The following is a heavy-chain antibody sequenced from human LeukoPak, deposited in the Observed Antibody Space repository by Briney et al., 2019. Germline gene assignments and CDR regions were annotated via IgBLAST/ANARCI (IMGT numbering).Heavy chain of an antibody. CDR2: IIPIFGTA. V-gene: IGHV1-69*13. CDR3: AREQLQASAHNWFDP. D-gene: IGHD5-24*01. J-gene: IGHJ5*02. Sequence: APVKVSCKASGGTFSSYAISWVRQAPGQGLEWMGGIIPIFGTANYAQKFQGRVTITADESTSTAYMELSSLRSEDTAVYYCAREQLQASAHNWFDPWGQGTLVTVSS. CDR1: GGTFSSYA.